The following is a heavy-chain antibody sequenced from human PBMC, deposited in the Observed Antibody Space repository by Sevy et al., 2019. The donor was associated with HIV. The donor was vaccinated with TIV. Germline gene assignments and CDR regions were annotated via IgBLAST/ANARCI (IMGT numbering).Heavy chain of an antibody. Sequence: ASVKVSCKPSGYTCTGYYMHWVRLAPGLGLEWMGWINPNSGGTKYAQKFQGRVTMTRDTSISTAYMELSRLKSDDTAVYYCTRGPSGFSGSDLAYWGQGTLVTVSS. CDR2: INPNSGGT. V-gene: IGHV1-2*02. CDR1: GYTCTGYY. J-gene: IGHJ4*02. CDR3: TRGPSGFSGSDLAY. D-gene: IGHD3-22*01.